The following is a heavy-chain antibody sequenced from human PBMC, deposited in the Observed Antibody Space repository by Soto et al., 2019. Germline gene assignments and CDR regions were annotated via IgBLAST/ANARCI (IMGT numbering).Heavy chain of an antibody. Sequence: EVQLVESGGGLVQPGGSLRLSCAASGFTVSTKYMSWVRQAPGKGLEWDSVIYSGGSTFYADSVRGRVTISRDNSKNTVNLQMNSLRAEDTAVYYCARDPWAADYWGQGTLVTVSS. V-gene: IGHV3-66*01. J-gene: IGHJ4*02. CDR2: IYSGGST. CDR3: ARDPWAADY. CDR1: GFTVSTKY. D-gene: IGHD3-16*01.